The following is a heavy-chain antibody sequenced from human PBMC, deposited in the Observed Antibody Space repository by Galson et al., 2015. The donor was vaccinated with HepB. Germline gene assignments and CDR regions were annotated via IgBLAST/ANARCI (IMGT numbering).Heavy chain of an antibody. J-gene: IGHJ4*02. CDR2: ISSSSSYI. CDR1: GFTFSSYS. D-gene: IGHD6-19*01. V-gene: IGHV3-21*01. Sequence: SLRLSCAASGFTFSSYSMNWVRQAPGKGLEWVSSISSSSSYIYYADSVKGRFTISRDNAKNSLYLQMNSLRAEGTAVYYCARDGLRSWLGRGYFDYWGQGTLVTVSS. CDR3: ARDGLRSWLGRGYFDY.